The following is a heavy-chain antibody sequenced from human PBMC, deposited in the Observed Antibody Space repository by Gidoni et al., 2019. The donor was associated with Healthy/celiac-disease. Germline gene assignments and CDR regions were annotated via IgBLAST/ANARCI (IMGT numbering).Heavy chain of an antibody. Sequence: EVQLVESGGGLVQPGRSLRLSCTASGFTFGDYAMSWVRQAPGKGLEWVGFIRSKAYGGTTEYAASVKGRFTISRDDSKSIAYLQMNSLKTEDTAVYYCTRGLDFWSGYFKYSMDVWGQGTTVTVSS. D-gene: IGHD3-3*01. CDR2: IRSKAYGGTT. CDR1: GFTFGDYA. CDR3: TRGLDFWSGYFKYSMDV. J-gene: IGHJ6*02. V-gene: IGHV3-49*04.